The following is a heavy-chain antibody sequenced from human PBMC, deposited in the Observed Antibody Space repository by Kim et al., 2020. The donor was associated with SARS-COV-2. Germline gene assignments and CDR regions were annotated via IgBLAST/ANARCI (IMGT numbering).Heavy chain of an antibody. Sequence: SETLSLTCAVYGGSFSGYYWSWIRQPPGKGLEWIGEINHSGSTNYNPSLKSRVTISVDTSKNQFSLKLSSVTAADTAVYYCARGIVGAAGHYFQHWGQGTLVTVSS. CDR1: GGSFSGYY. V-gene: IGHV4-34*01. J-gene: IGHJ1*01. CDR3: ARGIVGAAGHYFQH. D-gene: IGHD1-26*01. CDR2: INHSGST.